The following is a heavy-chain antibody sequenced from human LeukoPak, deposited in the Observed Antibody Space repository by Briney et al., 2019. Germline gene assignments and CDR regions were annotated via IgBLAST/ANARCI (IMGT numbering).Heavy chain of an antibody. Sequence: GGSLRLSCAASGFTFSSLWMSWVLQAPGRGPEWVANINQDGGTTYYVASVKGRFTISRDNAKNSLSLQMSSLRAEDTAVYYCTKDRQGPNQYHMDVWGKGTTVTVSS. CDR2: INQDGGTT. V-gene: IGHV3-7*01. J-gene: IGHJ6*03. CDR1: GFTFSSLW. CDR3: TKDRQGPNQYHMDV.